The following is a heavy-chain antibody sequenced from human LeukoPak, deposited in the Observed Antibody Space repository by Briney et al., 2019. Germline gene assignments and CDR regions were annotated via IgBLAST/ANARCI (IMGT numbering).Heavy chain of an antibody. CDR1: GYTFTSHG. Sequence: ASVKVSCKASGYTFTSHGISWVRQAPGQGLEWMGWVNTYNGNTNYVPKYQGRVTMTTDTSTSTAYMELRSLRSDDTAVYYCARDVDTATDQINDYWGQGTLVTVSS. CDR3: ARDVDTATDQINDY. V-gene: IGHV1-18*04. J-gene: IGHJ4*02. D-gene: IGHD5-18*01. CDR2: VNTYNGNT.